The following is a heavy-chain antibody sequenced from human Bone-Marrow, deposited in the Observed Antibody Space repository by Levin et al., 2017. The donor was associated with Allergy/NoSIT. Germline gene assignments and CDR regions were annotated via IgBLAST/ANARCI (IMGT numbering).Heavy chain of an antibody. D-gene: IGHD2-2*01. CDR3: ARSPFGYCSSTSCYLSWFDP. V-gene: IGHV4-31*03. CDR2: IYYSGST. CDR1: GGSISSGGYY. J-gene: IGHJ5*02. Sequence: LRLSCTVSGGSISSGGYYWSWIRQHPGKGLEWIGYIYYSGSTYYNPSLKSRVTISVDTSKNQFSLKLSSVTAADTAVYYCARSPFGYCSSTSCYLSWFDPWGQGTLVTVSS.